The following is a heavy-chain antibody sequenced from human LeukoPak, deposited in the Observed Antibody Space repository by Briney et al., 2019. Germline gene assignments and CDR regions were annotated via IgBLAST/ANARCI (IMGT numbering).Heavy chain of an antibody. CDR1: GYTFTSYT. D-gene: IGHD2-15*01. J-gene: IGHJ6*03. V-gene: IGHV7-4-1*02. Sequence: ASVKVSCKASGYTFTSYTMNWVRQAPGQGLEWMGWINTNTGNPTYAQGFTGRFVFSLDTSVGTAYLQISSLKAEDTAVYYCARARYCSGGSCYSGYYYYYMDVWGKGTTVTVSS. CDR2: INTNTGNP. CDR3: ARARYCSGGSCYSGYYYYYMDV.